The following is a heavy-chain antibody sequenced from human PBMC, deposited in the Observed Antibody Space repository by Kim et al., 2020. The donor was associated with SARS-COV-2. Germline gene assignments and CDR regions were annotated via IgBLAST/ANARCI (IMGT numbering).Heavy chain of an antibody. J-gene: IGHJ4*02. CDR3: ARGVSHDYGDYGVGDY. CDR1: GFTFNNYN. D-gene: IGHD4-17*01. CDR2: ISSTSSTI. Sequence: GGSLRLSCAASGFTFNNYNMNWVRQAPGKGLEWVSYISSTSSTISYADSVKGRFTISRDSAKNSLYLQLSSLRDEDTAVYYCARGVSHDYGDYGVGDYWGPGTLVTVSS. V-gene: IGHV3-48*02.